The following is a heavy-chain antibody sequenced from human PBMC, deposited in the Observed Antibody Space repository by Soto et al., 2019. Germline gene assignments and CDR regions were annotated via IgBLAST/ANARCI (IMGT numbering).Heavy chain of an antibody. D-gene: IGHD2-15*01. J-gene: IGHJ4*02. V-gene: IGHV3-23*01. Sequence: GGSLRLSCAASGFTFSSYAMSWVRQAPGKGLEWVSAISGSGGSTYYADSVKGRFTISRDNSKNTLYLQMNSLRAEDTAVYYCAKDLKDIVVVVAAEGDLLVTYLDYWGQGTLVTVSS. CDR1: GFTFSSYA. CDR3: AKDLKDIVVVVAAEGDLLVTYLDY. CDR2: ISGSGGST.